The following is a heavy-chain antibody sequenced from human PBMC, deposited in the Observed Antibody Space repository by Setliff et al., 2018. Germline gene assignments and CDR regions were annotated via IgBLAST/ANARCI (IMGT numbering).Heavy chain of an antibody. D-gene: IGHD3-3*01. CDR2: VIGSGIST. CDR3: AKSPHDFWSGRVFFDY. V-gene: IGHV3-23*01. J-gene: IGHJ4*01. CDR1: GFSFSSYA. Sequence: GGSLRLSCAASGFSFSSYAMSWVRQAPGKGLEWVSTVIGSGISTYYADSVQGRVTISRDNHKNTLHLQMNSLRVEDTAIYYCAKSPHDFWSGRVFFDYWGQGMLVTVSS.